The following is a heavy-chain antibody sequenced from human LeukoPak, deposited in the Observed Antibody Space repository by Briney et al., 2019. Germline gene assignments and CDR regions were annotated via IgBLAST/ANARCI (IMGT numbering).Heavy chain of an antibody. V-gene: IGHV3-23*01. CDR1: GFTFSSYA. CDR3: ARDRSYGSFNY. J-gene: IGHJ4*02. Sequence: GGSLRLSCSASGFTFSSYAMSWVRQAPGKGLEWVSASSGSGRSTYYADSVKGRFTISRDNAMNSLYLQMSSLRAEDTAVYYCARDRSYGSFNYWGQGTLVTVSS. CDR2: SSGSGRST. D-gene: IGHD5-18*01.